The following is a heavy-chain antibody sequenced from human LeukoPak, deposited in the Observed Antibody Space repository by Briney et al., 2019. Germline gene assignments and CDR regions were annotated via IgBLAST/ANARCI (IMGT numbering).Heavy chain of an antibody. Sequence: PSETLSLTCSVSGASLTRPTYYQWSWIRQPPGKGLELIGSLYSTGSATLNPSLSSRVTMLLDTSKSQFSLKLTSVTAEDSAVYFCARFRSGGFSFFDSWGQGILVAVSS. CDR3: ARFRSGGFSFFDS. J-gene: IGHJ4*02. CDR1: GASLTRPTYY. D-gene: IGHD3-3*01. CDR2: LYSTGSA. V-gene: IGHV4-61*01.